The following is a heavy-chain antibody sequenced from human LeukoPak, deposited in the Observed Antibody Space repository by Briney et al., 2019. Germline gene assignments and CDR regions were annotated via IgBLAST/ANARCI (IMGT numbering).Heavy chain of an antibody. CDR1: GYSISSGYY. V-gene: IGHV4-38-2*02. Sequence: SETLSLTCTVSGYSISSGYYWGWIRQPPGKGLEWIGSIYHSGSTYYNPSLKSRVPISVDTSKNQFSLKLSSVTAADTAVYYCARDPTLLRYFDWLPYYFDYWGQGTLVTVSS. D-gene: IGHD3-9*01. CDR3: ARDPTLLRYFDWLPYYFDY. J-gene: IGHJ4*02. CDR2: IYHSGST.